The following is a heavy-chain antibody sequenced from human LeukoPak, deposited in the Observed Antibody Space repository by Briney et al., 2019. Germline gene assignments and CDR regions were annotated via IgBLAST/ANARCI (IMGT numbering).Heavy chain of an antibody. J-gene: IGHJ1*01. CDR1: GFTFTNYA. V-gene: IGHV3-23*01. Sequence: GGSLRLSCAASGFTFTNYAMTWVRQAPGKGLEWVSSISGAGTYYADSVKGRFTISRDNYKNTLYLQMNSLRAEDTAIHYCARDPNGNYVGAFDFQRWGQGTLVTVSS. CDR3: ARDPNGNYVGAFDFQR. D-gene: IGHD4-17*01. CDR2: ISGAGT.